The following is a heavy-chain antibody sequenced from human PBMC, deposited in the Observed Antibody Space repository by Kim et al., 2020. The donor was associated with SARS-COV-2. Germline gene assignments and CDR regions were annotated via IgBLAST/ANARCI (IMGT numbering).Heavy chain of an antibody. CDR1: GASITSGGYY. CDR3: ARDDSLGGFAY. Sequence: SETLSLTCTVSGASITSGGYYWNWLRQQPGKGLEWIGSIYYGGNTHYIPSLKSRLTITVDTSKNHSSLNLNTATAADTAAYYCARDDSLGGFAYWGQGILVTVSA. J-gene: IGHJ4*02. V-gene: IGHV4-31*03. CDR2: IYYGGNT. D-gene: IGHD7-27*01.